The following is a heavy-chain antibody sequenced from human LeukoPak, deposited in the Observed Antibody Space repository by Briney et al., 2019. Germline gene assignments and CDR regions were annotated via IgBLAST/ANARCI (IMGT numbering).Heavy chain of an antibody. J-gene: IGHJ6*02. Sequence: SETLSLTCSVSGASVSNNNYYWSWIRQSPGRGLEWIGYLFYTGSTNYNPSLKSRVTLSVDTSKNQFSLKLNSVTAADTAIYYCARDRLENCVRFGECFYKNGMDVWGQGTSVTVSS. V-gene: IGHV4-61*01. CDR2: LFYTGST. CDR1: GASVSNNNYY. D-gene: IGHD3-10*01. CDR3: ARDRLENCVRFGECFYKNGMDV.